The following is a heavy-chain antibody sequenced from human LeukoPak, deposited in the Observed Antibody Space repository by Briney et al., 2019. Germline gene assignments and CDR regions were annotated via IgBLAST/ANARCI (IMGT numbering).Heavy chain of an antibody. CDR1: GGSISSSSYY. CDR3: ARVPTVTFFDY. V-gene: IGHV4-39*01. Sequence: SETLSLTCTVSGGSISSSSYYWGWIRQPPGKGLEWIGSIYYSGITYYNASLKSRVTISVDTSKNQFSLKLSSVTAADTAVYYCARVPTVTFFDYWGQGTLVTVSS. J-gene: IGHJ4*02. CDR2: IYYSGIT. D-gene: IGHD4-17*01.